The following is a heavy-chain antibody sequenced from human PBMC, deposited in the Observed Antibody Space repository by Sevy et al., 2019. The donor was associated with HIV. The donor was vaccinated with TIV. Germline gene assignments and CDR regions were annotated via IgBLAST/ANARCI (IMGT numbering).Heavy chain of an antibody. J-gene: IGHJ4*02. CDR2: ISGSGGST. V-gene: IGHV3-23*01. CDR1: GFTFSSYA. Sequence: GGSLRLSCAASGFTFSSYAMSWVRQAPGKGLEWVSAISGSGGSTYYADSVKGRFTISRDKSKNTLYLQMNSLRAEDTAVYDCAKEGTMIVVVIQYYFDYWGQGTLVTVSS. D-gene: IGHD3-22*01. CDR3: AKEGTMIVVVIQYYFDY.